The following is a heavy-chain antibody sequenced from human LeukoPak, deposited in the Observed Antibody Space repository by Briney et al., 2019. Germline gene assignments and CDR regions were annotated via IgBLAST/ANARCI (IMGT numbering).Heavy chain of an antibody. Sequence: SETLSLTCTVSGGSINFYYWSWIRQPAGKGLEWIGRIYSTGSTNYSPSLKSRVTMSVDKSKNQFSLNLSSVTAADTAVYYCARGIADPYSFDSWGEGTLVTVSS. CDR1: GGSINFYY. J-gene: IGHJ4*02. V-gene: IGHV4-4*07. CDR2: IYSTGST. CDR3: ARGIADPYSFDS. D-gene: IGHD6-13*01.